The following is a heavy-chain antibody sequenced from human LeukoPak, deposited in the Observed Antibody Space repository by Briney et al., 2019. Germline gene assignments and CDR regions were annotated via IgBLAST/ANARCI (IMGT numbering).Heavy chain of an antibody. CDR2: IGSSGDIT. CDR3: AELGITMIGGV. J-gene: IGHJ6*04. CDR1: GFTFSSYA. Sequence: GGSLRLSCAASGFTFSSYAMSWVRQAPGMGLVWVSSIGSSGDITYYADSVKGRFTISRDNSKNTLYLQMNSLRAEDTAVYYCAELGITMIGGVWGKGTTVTISS. V-gene: IGHV3-23*01. D-gene: IGHD3-10*02.